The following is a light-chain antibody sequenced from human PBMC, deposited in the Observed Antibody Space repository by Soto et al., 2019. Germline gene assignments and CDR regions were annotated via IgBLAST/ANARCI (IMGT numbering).Light chain of an antibody. CDR2: DAS. Sequence: EIVLTQSPATLSLSPGERATLSCRASQTVSSYLLWYQQKPGQAPRLLIYDASNRASGTPARFSGSGSETDFTLTISSLEPEDFAVYYCQQYNNWPPETFGQGTKVDI. V-gene: IGKV3-11*01. CDR1: QTVSSY. J-gene: IGKJ1*01. CDR3: QQYNNWPPET.